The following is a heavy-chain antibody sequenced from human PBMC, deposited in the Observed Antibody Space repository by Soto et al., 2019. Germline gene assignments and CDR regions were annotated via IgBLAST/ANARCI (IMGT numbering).Heavy chain of an antibody. CDR2: IYYSGST. V-gene: IGHV4-39*01. D-gene: IGHD6-13*01. J-gene: IGHJ6*03. Sequence: PSETLSLTCTVSGGSISSSSYYWGWIRQPPGKGLEWIGSIYYSGSTYYNPSLKSRVTISVDTSKNQFSLKLSSVTAADTAVYYCARHVEGIAAATEYCDYMDVWSKGTTVTGSS. CDR3: ARHVEGIAAATEYCDYMDV. CDR1: GGSISSSSYY.